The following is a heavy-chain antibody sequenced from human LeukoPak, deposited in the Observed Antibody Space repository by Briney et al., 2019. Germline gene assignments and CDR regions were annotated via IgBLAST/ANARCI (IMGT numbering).Heavy chain of an antibody. J-gene: IGHJ4*02. CDR3: ARSGLSRFDY. CDR2: ISGSGGST. CDR1: GFTFSSYG. V-gene: IGHV3-23*01. D-gene: IGHD4/OR15-4a*01. Sequence: PGGTLRLSCAASGFTFSSYGMSWVRQAPGKGLEWVSAISGSGGSTYYADSVKGRFTISRDNSKNTLYLQMNSLRAEDTAVYYCARSGLSRFDYWGQGTLVTVSS.